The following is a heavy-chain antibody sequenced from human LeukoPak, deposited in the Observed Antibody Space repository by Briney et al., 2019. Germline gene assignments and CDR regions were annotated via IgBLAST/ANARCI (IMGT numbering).Heavy chain of an antibody. Sequence: RTSETLSLTCAVYGGSFSGYYWSWIRQPPGKGLEWIGEINHSGSTNYNPSLKSRVTISVDTSKNQFSLKLSSVTAADTAVYYCASGRDAFDIWGQGTMVTVSS. CDR2: INHSGST. V-gene: IGHV4-34*01. CDR1: GGSFSGYY. J-gene: IGHJ3*02. CDR3: ASGRDAFDI.